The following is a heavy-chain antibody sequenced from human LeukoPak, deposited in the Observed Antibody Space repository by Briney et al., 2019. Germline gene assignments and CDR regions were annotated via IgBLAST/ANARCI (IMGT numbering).Heavy chain of an antibody. CDR2: ISGSGGST. V-gene: IGHV3-23*01. CDR3: AKSRFPAATSVLRYYGY. Sequence: GGSLRLSCAASGFTFSSYAMSWVRQAPGKGLEWVSAISGSGGSTYYADSVKGRFTISRDNSKNTLYLQMNSLRAEDTAVYYCAKSRFPAATSVLRYYGYWGQGTPVTVSS. D-gene: IGHD3-9*01. J-gene: IGHJ4*02. CDR1: GFTFSSYA.